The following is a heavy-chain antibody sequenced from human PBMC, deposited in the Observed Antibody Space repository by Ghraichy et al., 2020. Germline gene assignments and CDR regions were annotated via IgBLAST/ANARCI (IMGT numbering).Heavy chain of an antibody. J-gene: IGHJ6*02. CDR1: GYSFANNG. D-gene: IGHD2-2*01. Sequence: ASVKVSCKASGYSFANNGITWVRQAPGQGLEWMGWISGYNGNTEYGKRLQGRMTMTTDSATSTAYMELRSLRSDDTATYYCARSHTGYQMDGWGRGTTVTVSS. CDR3: ARSHTGYQMDG. V-gene: IGHV1-18*01. CDR2: ISGYNGNT.